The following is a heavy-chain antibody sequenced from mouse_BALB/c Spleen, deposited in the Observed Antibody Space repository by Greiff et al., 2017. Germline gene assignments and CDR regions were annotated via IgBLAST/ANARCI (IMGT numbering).Heavy chain of an antibody. Sequence: VQLKQSGPGLVKPSQSLSLTCTVTGYSITSDYAWNWIRQFPGNKLEWMGYISYSGSTSYNPSLKSRISITRDTSKNQFFLQLNSVTTEDTATYYCAAYYGSYYYAMDYWGQGTSVTVSS. CDR3: AAYYGSYYYAMDY. CDR2: ISYSGST. V-gene: IGHV3-2*02. D-gene: IGHD2-9*01. CDR1: GYSITSDYA. J-gene: IGHJ4*01.